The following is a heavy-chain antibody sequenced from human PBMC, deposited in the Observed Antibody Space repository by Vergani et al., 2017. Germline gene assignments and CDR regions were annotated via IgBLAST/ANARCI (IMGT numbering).Heavy chain of an antibody. CDR3: AKALGSYYFDY. V-gene: IGHV3-23*01. CDR2: ISGSGGST. Sequence: EVQLLQSGGGVIQPGGSVRLSCAASGFTFSACPMTWVRQAPGKGLEWVSAISGSGGSTYYADSVKGRFTISRDNSKNTLYLQMNSLRAEDTAVYYCAKALGSYYFDYWGQGTLVTVSS. D-gene: IGHD6-13*01. CDR1: GFTFSACP. J-gene: IGHJ4*02.